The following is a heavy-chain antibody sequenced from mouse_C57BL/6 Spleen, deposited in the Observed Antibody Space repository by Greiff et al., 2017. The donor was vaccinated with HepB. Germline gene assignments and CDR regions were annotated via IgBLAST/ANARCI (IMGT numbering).Heavy chain of an antibody. D-gene: IGHD2-4*01. Sequence: QVQLKQPGAELVRPGSSVKLSCKASGYTFTSYWMHWVKQRPIQGLEWIGNIDPSDSETHYNQKFKDKATLTVDKSSSTAYMQLSSLTSEDSAVYYCARGGYGEDYGFAYWGQGTLVTVSA. V-gene: IGHV1-52*01. J-gene: IGHJ3*01. CDR3: ARGGYGEDYGFAY. CDR2: IDPSDSET. CDR1: GYTFTSYW.